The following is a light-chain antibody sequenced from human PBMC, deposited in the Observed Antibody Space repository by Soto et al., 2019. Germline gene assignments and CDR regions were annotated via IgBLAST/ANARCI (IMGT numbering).Light chain of an antibody. V-gene: IGKV3-15*01. Sequence: EIVMTQSPATLSVSPGERATLSCRASQSVTSNLAWYQQRPGQAPRLLIYGASTRATGIPARFSGSGSGTEFTLTISSLQSVDFAIYYCQHYNNWPRTFGLGTKVEIK. J-gene: IGKJ1*01. CDR2: GAS. CDR3: QHYNNWPRT. CDR1: QSVTSN.